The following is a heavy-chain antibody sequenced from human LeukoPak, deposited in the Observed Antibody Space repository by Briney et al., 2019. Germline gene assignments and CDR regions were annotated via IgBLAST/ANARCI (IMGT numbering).Heavy chain of an antibody. Sequence: GGSLKLSCAASGFTFSGSAMHWVRQASGKGLEWVGRIRSKANSYATAYAASVKGKFTISRDDSKNTAYLQMNSLKTEDTAVYYCTSWSYGSGMDYYYMDVWGKGTTVTISS. CDR2: IRSKANSYAT. V-gene: IGHV3-73*01. CDR3: TSWSYGSGMDYYYMDV. CDR1: GFTFSGSA. J-gene: IGHJ6*03. D-gene: IGHD3-10*01.